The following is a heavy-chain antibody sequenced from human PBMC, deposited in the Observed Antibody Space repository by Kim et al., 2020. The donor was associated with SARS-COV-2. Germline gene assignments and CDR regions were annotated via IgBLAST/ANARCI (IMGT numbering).Heavy chain of an antibody. J-gene: IGHJ3*02. V-gene: IGHV3-21*01. CDR3: ARDRYCSSTSCYFAFDI. CDR2: ISSSSSYI. CDR1: GVTFSSYS. D-gene: IGHD2-2*01. Sequence: GGSLRLSCAASGVTFSSYSMNWVRQAPGKGLEWVSSISSSSSYIYYADSVKGRFTISRDNAKNSRYLQMNSLRAEATAVYYCARDRYCSSTSCYFAFDIWGQGTMVSVSS.